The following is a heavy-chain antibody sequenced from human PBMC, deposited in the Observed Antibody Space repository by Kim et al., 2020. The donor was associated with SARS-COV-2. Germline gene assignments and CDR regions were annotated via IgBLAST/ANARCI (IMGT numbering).Heavy chain of an antibody. Sequence: ASVKVSCKASGYTFDRYTFADYNMHWFRQAPGQGLEWMGWGNPTSGGTKFAQKFQGRVTMTGDTSISTAYMELSRLKSDDTAVYYCARGRCDWAFGYFDIWGQGTMVTVSS. V-gene: IGHV1-2*02. D-gene: IGHD2-21*02. CDR1: GYTFDRYTFADYN. CDR2: GNPTSGGT. CDR3: ARGRCDWAFGYFDI. J-gene: IGHJ3*02.